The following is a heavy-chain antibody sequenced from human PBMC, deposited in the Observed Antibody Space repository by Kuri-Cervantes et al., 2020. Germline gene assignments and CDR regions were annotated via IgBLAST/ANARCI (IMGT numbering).Heavy chain of an antibody. CDR3: ARDPRQLAP. D-gene: IGHD5-18*01. CDR1: GFTFSSYD. J-gene: IGHJ5*02. CDR2: IGTAGDT. V-gene: IGHV3-13*01. Sequence: GESLKISCAASGFTFSSYDMHWVRQATGKGLEWVSAIGTAGDTYYPGSVKGRFTISRDNAKNSLYLQMNSLRTEDTAVYYCARDPRQLAPWGQGTLVTVSS.